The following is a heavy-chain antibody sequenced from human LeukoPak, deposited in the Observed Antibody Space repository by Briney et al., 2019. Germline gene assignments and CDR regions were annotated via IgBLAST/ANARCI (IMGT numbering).Heavy chain of an antibody. J-gene: IGHJ4*02. CDR1: GFTFSSYG. V-gene: IGHV3-23*01. CDR2: ISGSGGST. Sequence: PGGSLRLSCAASGFTFSSYGMSWVRQAPGKGLEWVSAISGSGGSTYYADSVKGRFTISRDNSKNTLYLQMNSLGAEDTAVYYCARDIYYESSGYYYSDYWGQGTLVTVSS. D-gene: IGHD3-22*01. CDR3: ARDIYYESSGYYYSDY.